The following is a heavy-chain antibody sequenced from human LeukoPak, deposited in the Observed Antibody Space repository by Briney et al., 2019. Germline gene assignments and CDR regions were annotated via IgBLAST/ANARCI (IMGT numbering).Heavy chain of an antibody. CDR1: GFTFSSYA. CDR3: ARDTLVPAANYYYYGMDV. CDR2: ISYDGSNK. V-gene: IGHV3-30-3*01. D-gene: IGHD2-2*01. Sequence: SGGSLRLSCAASGFTFSSYAMHWVRQAPGKGLEWVAVISYDGSNKYYADSVKGRFTISRDNSKNTLYLQMNSLRAEDTAVYYCARDTLVPAANYYYYGMDVWGQGTTVTVSS. J-gene: IGHJ6*02.